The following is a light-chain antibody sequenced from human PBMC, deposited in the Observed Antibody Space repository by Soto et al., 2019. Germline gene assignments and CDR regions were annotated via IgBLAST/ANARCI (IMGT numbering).Light chain of an antibody. V-gene: IGLV1-40*01. CDR1: SSNIGAGYN. CDR3: QSYDSSLSVV. Sequence: QSVLTQPPSVSGAPGQRVTISCTGSSSNIGAGYNVHWYQHLPGTAPQLLIYVNSNRPSGVPDRFSGSKSGTSASLAITGLQAEDEADYYCQSYDSSLSVVFGGGTKLTVL. CDR2: VNS. J-gene: IGLJ2*01.